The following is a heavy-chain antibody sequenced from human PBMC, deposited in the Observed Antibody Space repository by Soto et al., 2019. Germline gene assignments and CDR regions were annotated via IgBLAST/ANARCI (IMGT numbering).Heavy chain of an antibody. CDR1: GFTLSSYA. CDR2: ISGSGGST. J-gene: IGHJ4*02. V-gene: IGHV3-23*01. Sequence: PVGSLRLSCAASGFTLSSYAMSWVRQAPGKGLEWVSSISGSGGSTYYADSVKGRFTISRDNSKNTLYVQMNSLRVEDTAIYYCAKLASSGYDAYWGQGTRVTVSS. D-gene: IGHD3-22*01. CDR3: AKLASSGYDAY.